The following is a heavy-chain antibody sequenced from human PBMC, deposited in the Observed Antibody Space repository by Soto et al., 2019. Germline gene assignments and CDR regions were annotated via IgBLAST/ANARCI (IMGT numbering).Heavy chain of an antibody. CDR1: GGTFSSYA. CDR2: IIPIFGTA. J-gene: IGHJ4*02. D-gene: IGHD3-22*01. V-gene: IGHV1-69*13. Sequence: ASVKVSCKASGGTFSSYAISWVRQAPGQGLEWMGGIIPIFGTANYAQKFQGRVTITADESTSTAYMELSSLRSEDTAVYYCARAHPYYYDSPRSWQAFDYWGQGALVTVSS. CDR3: ARAHPYYYDSPRSWQAFDY.